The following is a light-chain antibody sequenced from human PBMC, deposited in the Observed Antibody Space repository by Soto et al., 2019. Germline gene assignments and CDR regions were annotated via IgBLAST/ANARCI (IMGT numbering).Light chain of an antibody. J-gene: IGKJ5*01. Sequence: DIQMTQSPSSVAASVGDRVTIACGASQGIISWLSWYHQKPGKAPKLLIYAASSLQSGVPSRFSGSGSGTDFTLDFNILQPSYIATFYSYLAHFFPLTFTRGTRLEIK. CDR1: QGIISW. V-gene: IGKV1-12*01. CDR3: YLAHFFPLT. CDR2: AAS.